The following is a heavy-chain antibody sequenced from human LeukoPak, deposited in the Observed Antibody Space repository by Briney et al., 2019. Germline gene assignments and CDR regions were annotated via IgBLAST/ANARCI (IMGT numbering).Heavy chain of an antibody. Sequence: ASVKVSCKVSGCTLTELSMHWVRQAPGKGLEWMGGFDPEDGETIYAQKFQGRVTMTEDTSTDTAYMELSSLRSEDTAVYYCATDPSWSVQLEPNYYYGMDVWGQGTTVTVSS. V-gene: IGHV1-24*01. CDR3: ATDPSWSVQLEPNYYYGMDV. J-gene: IGHJ6*02. CDR1: GCTLTELS. CDR2: FDPEDGET. D-gene: IGHD1-1*01.